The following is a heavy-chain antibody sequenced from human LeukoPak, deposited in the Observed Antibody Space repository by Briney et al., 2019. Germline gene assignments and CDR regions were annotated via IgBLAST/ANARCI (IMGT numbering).Heavy chain of an antibody. CDR3: TRVGYIDEGIDY. D-gene: IGHD5-24*01. J-gene: IGHJ4*02. V-gene: IGHV3-7*04. Sequence: GGSLRLSCAASGFTFSNAYMNWVRKAPGKGLEWVANIKQDGSKKSYVDSVKGRFTISRDNAKNSLYLQMNSLRAEDTAIYYCTRVGYIDEGIDYWGQGTLVTVSS. CDR2: IKQDGSKK. CDR1: GFTFSNAY.